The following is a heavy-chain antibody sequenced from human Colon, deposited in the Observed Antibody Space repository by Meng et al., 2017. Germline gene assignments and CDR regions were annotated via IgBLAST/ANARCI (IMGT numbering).Heavy chain of an antibody. CDR3: ARDFHSTMTVFDS. D-gene: IGHD3-22*01. CDR1: VGSITNDNC. Sequence: VRLPESWPGLVKPSGTPSLTFAVPVGSITNDNCWSWGRQPPGKRLEWIGEIFHSGNTNYNPSLKSRVTMSLDKSKNQFSLTLTSVTAADTAVYYCARDFHSTMTVFDSWGQGTLVTVSS. J-gene: IGHJ4*02. CDR2: IFHSGNT. V-gene: IGHV4-4*02.